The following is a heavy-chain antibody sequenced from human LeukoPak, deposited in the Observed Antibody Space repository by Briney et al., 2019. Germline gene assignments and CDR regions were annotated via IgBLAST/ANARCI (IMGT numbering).Heavy chain of an antibody. CDR1: GYTFSSYG. CDR3: AKDKARGSQVGPRITAPGTFDY. J-gene: IGHJ4*02. V-gene: IGHV3-30*02. Sequence: GSLRLSCAASGYTFSSYGMHWVRQAPGKGLEWVAFIRYDGSNKYYADSVKGRFTISRDNSKNTLYLQMNSLRAEDTAVYYCAKDKARGSQVGPRITAPGTFDYWGQGTLVTVSS. D-gene: IGHD6-13*01. CDR2: IRYDGSNK.